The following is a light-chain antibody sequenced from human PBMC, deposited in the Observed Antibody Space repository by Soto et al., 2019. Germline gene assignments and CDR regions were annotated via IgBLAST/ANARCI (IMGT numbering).Light chain of an antibody. J-gene: IGLJ3*02. V-gene: IGLV2-8*01. CDR1: SSDVGGYDS. CDR2: EVT. Sequence: QSALTQPPSASGSPGQSVTISCTGTSSDVGGYDSFSWYQQHPGKAPKLIIYEVTTRPSGVPDRFSGSKSGNTASLTVSGLQAEDEADYYCSSHAGIINVVFGGGTKLTVL. CDR3: SSHAGIINVV.